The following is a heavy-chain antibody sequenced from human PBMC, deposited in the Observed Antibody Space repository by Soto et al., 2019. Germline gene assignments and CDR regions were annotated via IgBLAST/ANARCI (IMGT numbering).Heavy chain of an antibody. CDR3: AKDADWLPKPWFDP. CDR1: GFTFSSYW. J-gene: IGHJ5*02. D-gene: IGHD3-9*01. Sequence: GSLRLSCAASGFTFSSYWMHWVRQAPGKGLEWVSAISGSGGSTYYADSVKGRFTISRDNAKNTLYLQMNSLRAEDTAVYYCAKDADWLPKPWFDPWDQGTLVTVSS. CDR2: ISGSGGST. V-gene: IGHV3-23*01.